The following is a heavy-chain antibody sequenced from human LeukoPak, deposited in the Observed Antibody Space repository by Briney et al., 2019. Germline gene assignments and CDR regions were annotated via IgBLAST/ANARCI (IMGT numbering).Heavy chain of an antibody. D-gene: IGHD5-12*01. CDR3: ARRVGSSSGYSFDY. CDR1: GYTFTDYY. CDR2: INPNSGGT. Sequence: ASVKVSCKASGYTFTDYYIHWVRQRQAPGQGLEWMGRINPNSGGTNYAQKFQGRVTMTRDTSISTAYMELSSLSSDDTAVYFCARRVGSSSGYSFDYWGQGTLLTVSS. J-gene: IGHJ4*02. V-gene: IGHV1-2*06.